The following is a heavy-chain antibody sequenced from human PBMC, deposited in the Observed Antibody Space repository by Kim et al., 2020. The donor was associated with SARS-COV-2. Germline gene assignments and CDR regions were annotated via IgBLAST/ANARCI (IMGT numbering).Heavy chain of an antibody. CDR2: INHSGST. J-gene: IGHJ6*01. CDR1: GGSFSGYY. V-gene: IGHV4-34*01. Sequence: SETLSLTCAVYGGSFSGYYWSWIRQPPGKGLEWIGEINHSGSTNYNPSLKSRVTISVDTSKNQFSLKLSSVTAADTAVYYCARLTMTSSFYYYCGIDVWGQGTTVTVSS. CDR3: ARLTMTSSFYYYCGIDV. D-gene: IGHD3-22*01.